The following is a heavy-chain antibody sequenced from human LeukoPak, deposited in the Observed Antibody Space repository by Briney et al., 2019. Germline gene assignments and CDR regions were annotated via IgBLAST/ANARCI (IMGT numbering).Heavy chain of an antibody. D-gene: IGHD2-15*01. CDR2: IWYDGSNK. J-gene: IGHJ4*02. Sequence: GRSLRLSCAASGFTFSSYDMHWVRQAPGKGLEWVAVIWYDGSNKYYADSVKGRFTISRDNSKNMLYLQMSSLRAEDTAVYYCARSPGSFDYWGQGTLVTVSS. CDR3: ARSPGSFDY. V-gene: IGHV3-33*01. CDR1: GFTFSSYD.